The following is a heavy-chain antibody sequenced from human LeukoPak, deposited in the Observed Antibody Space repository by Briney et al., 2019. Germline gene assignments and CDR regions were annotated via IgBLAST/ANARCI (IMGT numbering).Heavy chain of an antibody. CDR2: IYSGGST. Sequence: GGSLRLSCAASEFTVSSNYMSWVRQAPGKGLEWVSVIYSGGSTYYADSVKGRFTISRDNSKNTLYLQMNSLRAEDTAAYYCASASSWYDPFDYWGQGTLVTVSS. CDR3: ASASSWYDPFDY. CDR1: EFTVSSNY. D-gene: IGHD6-13*01. J-gene: IGHJ4*02. V-gene: IGHV3-53*01.